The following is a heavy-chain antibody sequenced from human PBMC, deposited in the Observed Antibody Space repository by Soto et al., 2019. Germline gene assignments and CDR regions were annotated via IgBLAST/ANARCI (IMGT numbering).Heavy chain of an antibody. CDR1: GFTFSSYS. CDR2: ISSSSSTI. J-gene: IGHJ4*02. V-gene: IGHV3-48*02. D-gene: IGHD4-17*01. Sequence: GGSLRLSCAASGFTFSSYSMNWVRQAPGKELEWVSYISSSSSTIYYADSVKGRFTISRDNAKNSLYLQMNSLRDEDTAVYYCATDRGGYGDYSFDYWGQGTLVTVSS. CDR3: ATDRGGYGDYSFDY.